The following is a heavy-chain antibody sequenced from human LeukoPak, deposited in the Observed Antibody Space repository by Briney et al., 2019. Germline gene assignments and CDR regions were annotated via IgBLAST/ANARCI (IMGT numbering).Heavy chain of an antibody. CDR3: ARDGIYGSGKNGMDV. D-gene: IGHD3-10*01. CDR2: IYSGGST. J-gene: IGHJ6*02. CDR1: GFTVSSNY. V-gene: IGHV3-53*01. Sequence: GGSLRLSCAASGFTVSSNYMSWVRRAPGKGLERVSVIYSGGSTYYADSVKGRFTISRDNSKNTLYLQMNSLRAEDTAVYYCARDGIYGSGKNGMDVWGQGTTVTVSS.